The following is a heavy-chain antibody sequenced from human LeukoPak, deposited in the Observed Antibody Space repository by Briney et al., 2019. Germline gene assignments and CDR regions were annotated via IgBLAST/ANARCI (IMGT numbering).Heavy chain of an antibody. CDR3: ARAVHYYHYGMDV. D-gene: IGHD6-6*01. CDR1: GFTFSSYA. CDR2: ISYDGSNK. J-gene: IGHJ6*02. Sequence: GASLRLSCAASGFTFSSYAMHWVRQAPGKGLEWVAVISYDGSNKYYADSVKGRFTISRDNSKNTLYLQMNSLRAEDTAVYYCARAVHYYHYGMDVWGQGTTVTVSS. V-gene: IGHV3-30*04.